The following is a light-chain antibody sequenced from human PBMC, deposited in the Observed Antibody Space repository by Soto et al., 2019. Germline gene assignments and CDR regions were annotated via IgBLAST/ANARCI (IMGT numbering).Light chain of an antibody. CDR2: DAS. Sequence: DIQMTQSPSTLSASVGDRVTITCRASQSISSWLAWYQQKPGKAPKLLIYDASSLESGVPSGSSGSGSGTEFTLTISSLQPDDFATYYCQQYNSLWTFGQGTKVDI. V-gene: IGKV1-5*01. CDR1: QSISSW. J-gene: IGKJ1*01. CDR3: QQYNSLWT.